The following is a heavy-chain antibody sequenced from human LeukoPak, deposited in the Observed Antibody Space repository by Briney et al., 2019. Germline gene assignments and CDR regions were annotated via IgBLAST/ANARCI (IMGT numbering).Heavy chain of an antibody. CDR1: GGSISSYY. J-gene: IGHJ4*02. Sequence: PSETLSLTCTVSGGSISSYYWSWIRQPPGKGLEWIGYIYYSGSTNYNPSLKSRVTISVDTSKNQFSLKLSSVTAADTAVYYCARQYCGGDCYLFDYWGQGTLVTVSS. D-gene: IGHD2-21*02. CDR2: IYYSGST. V-gene: IGHV4-59*08. CDR3: ARQYCGGDCYLFDY.